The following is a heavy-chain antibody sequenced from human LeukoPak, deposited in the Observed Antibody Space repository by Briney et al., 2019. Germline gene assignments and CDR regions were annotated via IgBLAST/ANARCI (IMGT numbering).Heavy chain of an antibody. V-gene: IGHV1-18*01. CDR2: ISAYNGNT. CDR1: GYTFTSYG. D-gene: IGHD2-21*02. Sequence: ASVKVSCKASGYTFTSYGISWVRQASGPGLEWMGWISAYNGNTNYAQKLQGRVTMTTDTSTSTAYMELRSLRSDDTAVYYCARDLPHYHIVVVTAIPESFDYWGQGTLVTVSS. J-gene: IGHJ4*02. CDR3: ARDLPHYHIVVVTAIPESFDY.